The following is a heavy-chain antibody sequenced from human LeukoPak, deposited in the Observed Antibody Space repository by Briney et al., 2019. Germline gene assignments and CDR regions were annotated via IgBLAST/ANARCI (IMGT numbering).Heavy chain of an antibody. Sequence: GGSLRLSCAASGFTFSSYVMHWVRQAPGKGLEWVAVIWYDGSDKYYADSVKGRFTISRDNSQNTLYLQMNSLRAEDTAVYYCATEAYYDTSDYYQDDAFDIWGQGTMVTVSS. CDR2: IWYDGSDK. D-gene: IGHD3-22*01. CDR3: ATEAYYDTSDYYQDDAFDI. V-gene: IGHV3-33*01. J-gene: IGHJ3*02. CDR1: GFTFSSYV.